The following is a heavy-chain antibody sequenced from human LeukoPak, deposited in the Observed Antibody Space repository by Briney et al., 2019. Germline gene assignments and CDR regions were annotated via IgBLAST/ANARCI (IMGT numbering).Heavy chain of an antibody. J-gene: IGHJ5*02. CDR1: GGSFDSKY. CDR2: IYTSGST. CDR3: ARAVSGSGIYHVDT. V-gene: IGHV4-4*09. Sequence: PSETLSLTCSVSGGSFDSKYWSWIRQPPGKGLEWIGYIYTSGSTNFNPSLRSRVAMSIDTSKNQFSLKVYSVTAADTAVYYCARAVSGSGIYHVDTWGQGILVTVSS. D-gene: IGHD3-10*01.